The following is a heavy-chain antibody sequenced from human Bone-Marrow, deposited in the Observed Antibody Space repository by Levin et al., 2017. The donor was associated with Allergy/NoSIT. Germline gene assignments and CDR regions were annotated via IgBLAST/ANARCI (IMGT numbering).Heavy chain of an antibody. J-gene: IGHJ4*02. Sequence: GESLKISCEASGFTFSTYTMNWVRQGPGRGLEWVSSISTSSSYRYYTDSVKGRFTISRDNAKNSLSLQMNSLRVEDTAVYYCARDRCSTTSCPMDYWGQGALVTVSS. CDR2: ISTSSSYR. D-gene: IGHD2-2*01. V-gene: IGHV3-21*01. CDR1: GFTFSTYT. CDR3: ARDRCSTTSCPMDY.